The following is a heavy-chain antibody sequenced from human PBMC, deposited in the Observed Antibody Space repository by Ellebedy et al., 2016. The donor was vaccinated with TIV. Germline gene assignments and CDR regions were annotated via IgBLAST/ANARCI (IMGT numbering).Heavy chain of an antibody. J-gene: IGHJ5*02. Sequence: GESLKISXAASGFTFSSYWMHWVRQAPGKGLVWVSRINSDGSSTNYADSVKGRFTISRDNAKNTLYLQMNSLRAEDTAVYYCTRERFDPWGQGTLVTVSS. CDR1: GFTFSSYW. CDR2: INSDGSST. CDR3: TRERFDP. V-gene: IGHV3-74*01.